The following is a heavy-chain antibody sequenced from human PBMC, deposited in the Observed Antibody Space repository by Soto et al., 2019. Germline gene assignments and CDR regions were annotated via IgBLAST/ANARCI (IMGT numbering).Heavy chain of an antibody. CDR2: ISSSSTI. V-gene: IGHV3-48*02. Sequence: GSLRLSCAASGFTFSSYSMNWVRQAPGKGLEWVSYISSSSTIYYADSVKGRFTISRDNAKNSLYLQMNSLRDEDTAVYYCARDMSGVGYDFWSGYTKDYYYGMDVWGQGTTVTVSS. CDR1: GFTFSSYS. D-gene: IGHD3-3*01. CDR3: ARDMSGVGYDFWSGYTKDYYYGMDV. J-gene: IGHJ6*02.